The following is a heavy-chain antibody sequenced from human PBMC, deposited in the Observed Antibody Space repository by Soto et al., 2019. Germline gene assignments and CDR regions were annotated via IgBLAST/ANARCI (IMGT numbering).Heavy chain of an antibody. J-gene: IGHJ6*02. CDR3: ARDLPTSLWYYDFWWAYYGMGV. Sequence: ASVKVSCKASGYTFTSYGISWVRQAPGQGLEWMGWISAYNGNTNYAQKLQGRVTMTTDTSTSTACMELRSLRSDDTAVYYCARDLPTSLWYYDFWWAYYGMGVWGQGTTVTVSS. D-gene: IGHD3-3*01. CDR1: GYTFTSYG. CDR2: ISAYNGNT. V-gene: IGHV1-18*04.